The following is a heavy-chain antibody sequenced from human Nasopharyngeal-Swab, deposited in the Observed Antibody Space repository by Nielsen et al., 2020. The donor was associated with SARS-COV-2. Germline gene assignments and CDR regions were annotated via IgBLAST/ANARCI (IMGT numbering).Heavy chain of an antibody. J-gene: IGHJ6*02. Sequence: SETLSLTCTVSGGSISSSSYYWGWIRQPPGKGLEWIGSIYYSGSTYYNPSLKSRVTISVDTSKNQFSLKLSSVTAADTAVYYCVGSSWYGDYYYYYGMDVWGHGTTVTVSS. CDR1: GGSISSSSYY. CDR2: IYYSGST. D-gene: IGHD6-13*01. V-gene: IGHV4-39*07. CDR3: VGSSWYGDYYYYYGMDV.